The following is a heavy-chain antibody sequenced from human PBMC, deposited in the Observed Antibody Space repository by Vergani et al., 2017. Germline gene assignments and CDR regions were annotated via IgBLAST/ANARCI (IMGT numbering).Heavy chain of an antibody. J-gene: IGHJ3*02. CDR2: IKQDGSEK. CDR1: GFTFSSHW. V-gene: IGHV3-7*03. D-gene: IGHD2-2*01. Sequence: EVQLVESGGGLVQPGGSLRLFCAASGFTFSSHWMSWVRQAPGKGLEWVANIKQDGSEKYYVDSGKGRFTISRDNAKNSLYLQMNSLRGEDTAVYYCARVVSDAFDIWGQGTMVTVSS. CDR3: ARVVSDAFDI.